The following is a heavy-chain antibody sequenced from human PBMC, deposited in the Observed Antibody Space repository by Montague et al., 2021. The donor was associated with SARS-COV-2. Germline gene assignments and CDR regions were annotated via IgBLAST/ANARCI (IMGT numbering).Heavy chain of an antibody. CDR2: IYYRGST. CDR3: EREGLNIWFDP. J-gene: IGHJ5*02. Sequence: SETLSLTCTVSNGSISSYYRSWVRQPPGKRLEWIGYIYYRGSTNYNPSLESRVTMSVDTAKNQFSLKLRFVTVADTAKYFCEREGLNIWFDPWGQGTLVIVSS. CDR1: NGSISSYY. V-gene: IGHV4-59*01.